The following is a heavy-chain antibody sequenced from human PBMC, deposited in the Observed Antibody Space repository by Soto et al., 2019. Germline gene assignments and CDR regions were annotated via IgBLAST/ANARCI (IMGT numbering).Heavy chain of an antibody. D-gene: IGHD3-10*01. CDR1: GFTFSSYG. V-gene: IGHV3-33*06. CDR3: ANHRLYGSGSYYPYYFDY. Sequence: GGSLRLSCAASGFTFSSYGMHWVRQAPGKGLEWVAVIWYDGSNKYYADSVKGRFTISRDNSKSTLYLLMNSLRAEDTAVYYCANHRLYGSGSYYPYYFDYWGQGALVTVSS. CDR2: IWYDGSNK. J-gene: IGHJ4*02.